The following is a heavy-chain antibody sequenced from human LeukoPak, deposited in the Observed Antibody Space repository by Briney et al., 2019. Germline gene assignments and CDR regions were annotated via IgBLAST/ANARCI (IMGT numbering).Heavy chain of an antibody. CDR3: ARDALGYCSGGSCGVVWFDP. Sequence: SETLSLTCTVSGYSISSGYYWGWIRQPPGKGREWIGSIYHSGSTYYNPSLRSRVTISVDTSKNQFSLKLSSVTAADTAVYYCARDALGYCSGGSCGVVWFDPWGQGTLVTVSS. V-gene: IGHV4-38-2*02. CDR2: IYHSGST. D-gene: IGHD2-15*01. J-gene: IGHJ5*02. CDR1: GYSISSGYY.